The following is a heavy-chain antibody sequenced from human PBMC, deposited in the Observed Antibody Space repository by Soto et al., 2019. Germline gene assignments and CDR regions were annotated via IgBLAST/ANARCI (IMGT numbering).Heavy chain of an antibody. J-gene: IGHJ6*02. Sequence: ASVKVSCKASGYTFTSYYMHWVRQAPGQGLEWMGIINPSGGSTSYAQKFQGRVTMTRDTSTSTVYMELSSLRSEDTAVYYCARAYTSPAYYYYGMDVWGQGTTVTVSS. V-gene: IGHV1-46*01. CDR3: ARAYTSPAYYYYGMDV. CDR1: GYTFTSYY. D-gene: IGHD2-2*01. CDR2: INPSGGST.